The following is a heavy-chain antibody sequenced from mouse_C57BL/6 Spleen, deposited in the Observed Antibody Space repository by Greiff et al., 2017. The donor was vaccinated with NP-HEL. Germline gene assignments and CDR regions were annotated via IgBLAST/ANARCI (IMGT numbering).Heavy chain of an antibody. CDR3: AGLRRHYYAMDY. CDR1: GFSLTSYG. J-gene: IGHJ4*01. Sequence: QVQLKQSGPGLVQPSQSLSITCTVSGFSLTSYGVHWVRQSPGKGLEWLGVIWSGGSTDYNAAFISRLSISKDNSKSQVFFQMNSLQADDTAIYCCAGLRRHYYAMDYWGQGTSVTVSS. CDR2: IWSGGST. V-gene: IGHV2-2*01. D-gene: IGHD1-2*01.